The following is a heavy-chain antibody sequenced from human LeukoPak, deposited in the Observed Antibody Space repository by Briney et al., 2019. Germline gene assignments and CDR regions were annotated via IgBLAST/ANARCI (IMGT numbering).Heavy chain of an antibody. CDR1: GFTFSGFW. J-gene: IGHJ4*02. CDR3: ARGSGYYDSSGYCGY. V-gene: IGHV3-74*01. CDR2: ISIDGSST. D-gene: IGHD3-22*01. Sequence: GGSLRLSCAASGFTFSGFWMHWVRQAPGKGLAWLSRISIDGSSTNYADSVEGRFTISRDNAKNTVFLQMNSLRAEDTAVYYCARGSGYYDSSGYCGYWGQGTLVTVSS.